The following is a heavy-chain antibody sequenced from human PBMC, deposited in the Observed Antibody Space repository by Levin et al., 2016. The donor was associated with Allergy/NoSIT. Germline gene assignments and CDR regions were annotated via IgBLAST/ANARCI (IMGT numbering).Heavy chain of an antibody. Sequence: RQAPGKGLEWVSYISSTSSYKNYAESVKGRFTISRDNADNSLYLQINSLRAEDTAVYYCARWFGDYYAMDVWGQGTAVTVSS. J-gene: IGHJ6*02. V-gene: IGHV3-11*06. CDR2: ISSTSSYK. CDR3: ARWFGDYYAMDV. D-gene: IGHD3-10*01.